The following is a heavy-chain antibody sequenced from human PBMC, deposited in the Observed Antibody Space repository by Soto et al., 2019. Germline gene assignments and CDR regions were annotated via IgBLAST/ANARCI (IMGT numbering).Heavy chain of an antibody. CDR2: ISSSSSTI. Sequence: PGGSLRLSCAASGFTFSSYSMNWVRQAPGKGLEWVSYISSSSSTIYYADSVKGRFTISRDNAKNSLYLQMNSLRDEDTAVYYCARDRRASEVRRGIAAAGTRYYYYYGMDVWGQGTTVTVSS. CDR3: ARDRRASEVRRGIAAAGTRYYYYYGMDV. J-gene: IGHJ6*02. CDR1: GFTFSSYS. D-gene: IGHD6-13*01. V-gene: IGHV3-48*02.